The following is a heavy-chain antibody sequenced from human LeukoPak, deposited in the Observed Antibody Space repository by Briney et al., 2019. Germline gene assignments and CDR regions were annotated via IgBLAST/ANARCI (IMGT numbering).Heavy chain of an antibody. V-gene: IGHV1-69*05. D-gene: IGHD4-17*01. CDR3: ARTDDYGDYDTYPDFDY. J-gene: IGHJ4*02. Sequence: RASVKVSCKASGGTFSSYAISWVRQAPGQGLEWMGGISPIFGTANYAQKFQGRVTITTDESTSTAYMELSSLRSEDTAVNYCARTDDYGDYDTYPDFDYWGQETLVTVSS. CDR2: ISPIFGTA. CDR1: GGTFSSYA.